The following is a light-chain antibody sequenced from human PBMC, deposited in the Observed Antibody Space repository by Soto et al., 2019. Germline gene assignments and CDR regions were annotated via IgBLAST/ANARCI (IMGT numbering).Light chain of an antibody. CDR2: DAS. J-gene: IGKJ4*01. V-gene: IGKV3-11*01. CDR1: QSVSSY. Sequence: EIVLTQSPATLSLSPGERATLSCRASQSVSSYLAWYQQKPGQAPRLLIYDASNRATGIPARFSGSGSGTDFPLTISSLEPEDFAVYYCQQRSNGPLTFGGGTKVEIK. CDR3: QQRSNGPLT.